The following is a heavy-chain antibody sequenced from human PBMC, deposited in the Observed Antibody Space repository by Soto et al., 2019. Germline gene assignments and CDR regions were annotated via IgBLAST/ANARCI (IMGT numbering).Heavy chain of an antibody. CDR2: ISAYNGNT. J-gene: IGHJ6*02. CDR3: VYYCAKSNYGGDDYFQYGLDV. CDR1: GYTFTSYG. D-gene: IGHD2-21*02. V-gene: IGHV1-18*01. Sequence: GASVKVSCKASGYTFTSYGISWVRQAPGQGLEWMGWISAYNGNTNYAQKLQGRVTMTTDTSTSTAYMELSGLRSDDTADDTAVYYCAKSNYGGDDYFQYGLDVWGQGTTVTVSS.